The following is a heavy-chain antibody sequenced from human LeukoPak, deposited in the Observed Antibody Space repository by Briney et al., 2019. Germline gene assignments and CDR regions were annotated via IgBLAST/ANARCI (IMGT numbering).Heavy chain of an antibody. V-gene: IGHV1-46*01. CDR3: ARADYDSSGYPHLDY. CDR1: GYTFTSYY. CDR2: INPSGGST. D-gene: IGHD3-22*01. J-gene: IGHJ4*02. Sequence: GASVKVSCKASGYTFTSYYMHWVRQAPGQGLEWMGIINPSGGSTSYAQKFQGRVTMTRDTSTSTVYMKLSSLRSEDTAVYYCARADYDSSGYPHLDYWGQGTLVTVSS.